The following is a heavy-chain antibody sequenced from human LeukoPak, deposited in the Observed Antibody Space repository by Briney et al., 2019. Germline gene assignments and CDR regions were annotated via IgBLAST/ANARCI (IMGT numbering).Heavy chain of an antibody. CDR2: IIPIFGTA. J-gene: IGHJ5*02. CDR1: GYTFSSYA. Sequence: SVKVSCKASGYTFSSYAISWVRQAPGQGLEWMGRIIPIFGTANYAQKFQGRVTITTDESTSTAYMELSSLRSEDTAVYYCARTGGYSYGYPWGQGTLSPSPQ. V-gene: IGHV1-69*05. CDR3: ARTGGYSYGYP. D-gene: IGHD5-18*01.